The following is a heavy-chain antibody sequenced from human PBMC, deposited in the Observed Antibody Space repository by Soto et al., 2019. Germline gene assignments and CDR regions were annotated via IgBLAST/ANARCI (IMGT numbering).Heavy chain of an antibody. J-gene: IGHJ6*03. CDR3: ARGQRGGYYYYYYYMDV. D-gene: IGHD5-12*01. CDR2: MNPNSGNT. CDR1: GYTLTSYD. Sequence: ASVKVSCKASGYTLTSYDINWVRQATGQGLEWMGWMNPNSGNTGYAQKFQGRVTMTRNTSISTAYMELSSLRSEDTAVYYCARGQRGGYYYYYYYMDVWGKGTTVTVSS. V-gene: IGHV1-8*01.